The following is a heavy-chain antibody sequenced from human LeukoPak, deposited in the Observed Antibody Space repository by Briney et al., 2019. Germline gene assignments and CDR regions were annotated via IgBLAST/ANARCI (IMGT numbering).Heavy chain of an antibody. D-gene: IGHD2-2*01. Sequence: GESLRLSCAASGFTFSSYGMHWVRQAPGKGLEWVAFIRYDGSNKYYADSVKGRFTISRDNSKNTLYLQMNSLRAEDTAVYYCAKEVRCSSTSCYPNRPASDYWGQGTLVTVSS. CDR1: GFTFSSYG. CDR2: IRYDGSNK. CDR3: AKEVRCSSTSCYPNRPASDY. V-gene: IGHV3-30*02. J-gene: IGHJ4*02.